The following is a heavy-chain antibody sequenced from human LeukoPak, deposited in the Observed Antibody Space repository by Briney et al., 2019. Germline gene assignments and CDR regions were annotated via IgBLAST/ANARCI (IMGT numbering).Heavy chain of an antibody. CDR2: INPSGGST. V-gene: IGHV1-46*01. CDR3: ASEDPYAFDI. Sequence: ASVKVSSRASGYTFTSYYMHWVRQAPGQGLEWMGIINPSGGSTSYAQKFQGRVTMTRDTSISTAYMELSRLRSDDTAVYYCASEDPYAFDIWGQGTMVTVSS. CDR1: GYTFTSYY. J-gene: IGHJ3*02.